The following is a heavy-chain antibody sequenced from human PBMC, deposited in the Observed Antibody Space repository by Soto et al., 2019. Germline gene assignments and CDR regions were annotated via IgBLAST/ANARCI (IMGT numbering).Heavy chain of an antibody. CDR2: IYWDDDK. CDR1: GFSLSTRGVG. V-gene: IGHV2-5*02. J-gene: IGHJ4*02. Sequence: SGPTLVNPTQTLTLTCTFSGFSLSTRGVGVGWIRQPPGKALEWLALIYWDDDKRYSPSLKSRLTITKDTSKNQVVLTMTNMDPVDTATYYCAHSPRYCSSTSCYGYLFDYWGQGALVTVSS. D-gene: IGHD2-2*01. CDR3: AHSPRYCSSTSCYGYLFDY.